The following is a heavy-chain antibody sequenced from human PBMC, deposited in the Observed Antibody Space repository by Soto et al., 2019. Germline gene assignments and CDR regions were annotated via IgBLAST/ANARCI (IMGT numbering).Heavy chain of an antibody. V-gene: IGHV1-2*04. J-gene: IGHJ6*02. CDR3: ARVDSGYDSAPYYYYGMDV. Sequence: ASVKVACKASGYTFTGYYMHWVLQAPGQGLEWMGWINPNSGGTNYAQKFQGWVTMTRDTSISTAYMELSRLRSDDTAVYYCARVDSGYDSAPYYYYGMDVWGQGTTVTVSS. CDR1: GYTFTGYY. CDR2: INPNSGGT. D-gene: IGHD5-12*01.